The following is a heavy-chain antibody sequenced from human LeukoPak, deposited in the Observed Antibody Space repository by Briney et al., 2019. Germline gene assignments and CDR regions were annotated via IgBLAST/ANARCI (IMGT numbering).Heavy chain of an antibody. J-gene: IGHJ4*02. V-gene: IGHV4-39*07. CDR2: IYYSGST. Sequence: SETLSLTCTVSGGSISSSSYYWGWIRQPPGKGLEWIGSIYYSGSTYYNPSLKSRVTISVDTSKNQFSLKLSSVTAADTAVYYCARGGYYYDSSGYNYFDYWGQGTLVTVSS. D-gene: IGHD3-22*01. CDR1: GGSISSSSYY. CDR3: ARGGYYYDSSGYNYFDY.